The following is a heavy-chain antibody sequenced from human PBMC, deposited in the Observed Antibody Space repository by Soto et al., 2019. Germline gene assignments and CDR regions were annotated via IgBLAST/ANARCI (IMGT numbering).Heavy chain of an antibody. V-gene: IGHV1-18*01. CDR1: GYTFTSYG. CDR2: ISAYNGNT. D-gene: IGHD4-17*01. J-gene: IGHJ4*02. CDR3: ARDERNRLRSSVDY. Sequence: ASVKVSCTASGYTFTSYGISWVRQAPGQGLEWMGWISAYNGNTNYAQKLQGRVTMTTDTSTSTAYMELRSLRSDDTAVYYCARDERNRLRSSVDYWGQGTLVTVSS.